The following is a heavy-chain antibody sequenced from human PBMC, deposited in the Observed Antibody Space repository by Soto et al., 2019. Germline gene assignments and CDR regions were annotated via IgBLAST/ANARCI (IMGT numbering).Heavy chain of an antibody. J-gene: IGHJ5*02. CDR2: TYYRSKWYN. CDR3: ARDSPQNSYALNWFDP. CDR1: GDSVSSNSAA. V-gene: IGHV6-1*01. Sequence: TLSLTCAISGDSVSSNSAAWNWIRQSPSRGLEWLGRTYYRSKWYNDYAVSVKSRITINPDTSKNQFSLKLGSVTAEDTAVYYCARDSPQNSYALNWFDPWGQGTLVTVSS. D-gene: IGHD5-18*01.